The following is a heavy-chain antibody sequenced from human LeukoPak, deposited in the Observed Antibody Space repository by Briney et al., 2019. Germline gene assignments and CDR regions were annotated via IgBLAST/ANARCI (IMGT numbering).Heavy chain of an antibody. CDR2: IIPIFGTA. Sequence: SVKVSFKASGGTFSSYAISWVRQAPGQGLEWMGGIIPIFGTANYAQKFQGRVTITADESTSTAYMELSSLRSEDTAVYYCARGLLVNTDYGGNDNDAFDIWGQGTMVTVSS. CDR1: GGTFSSYA. CDR3: ARGLLVNTDYGGNDNDAFDI. V-gene: IGHV1-69*13. D-gene: IGHD4-23*01. J-gene: IGHJ3*02.